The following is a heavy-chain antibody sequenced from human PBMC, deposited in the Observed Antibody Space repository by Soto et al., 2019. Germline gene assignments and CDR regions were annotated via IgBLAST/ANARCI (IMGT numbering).Heavy chain of an antibody. J-gene: IGHJ4*02. Sequence: GGSLRLSCTVSGFTFSSYTMSWVRQAPGKGLEWVSAIFPSGGNTYYADSVRGRFTISRDNSKNTLFLQMNSLRAEDTAVYYCARDYYKYYDSSGYYRSPAYWGQGTLVTVSS. CDR3: ARDYYKYYDSSGYYRSPAY. CDR2: IFPSGGNT. V-gene: IGHV3-23*01. CDR1: GFTFSSYT. D-gene: IGHD3-22*01.